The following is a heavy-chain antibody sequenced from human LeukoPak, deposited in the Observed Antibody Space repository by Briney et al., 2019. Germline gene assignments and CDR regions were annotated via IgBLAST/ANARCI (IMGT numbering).Heavy chain of an antibody. CDR1: GYTFTSYY. CDR3: ARDMMGDSSGPIGNDY. CDR2: INPSGGST. Sequence: ASVKVSCKASGYTFTSYYMHWVRQAPGQGLEWMGLINPSGGSTSYAQKFQGRVTMTRDTSTSTVYMELSSLRSEDTAVYYCARDMMGDSSGPIGNDYWGQGTLVTVSS. J-gene: IGHJ4*02. D-gene: IGHD3-22*01. V-gene: IGHV1-46*01.